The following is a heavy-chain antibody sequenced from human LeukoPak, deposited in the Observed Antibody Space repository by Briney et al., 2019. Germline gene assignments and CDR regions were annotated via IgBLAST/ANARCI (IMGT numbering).Heavy chain of an antibody. CDR3: ARGDDILTGSLGDY. D-gene: IGHD3-9*01. CDR2: IYYSGST. V-gene: IGHV4-59*12. CDR1: SGSISSYY. J-gene: IGHJ4*02. Sequence: PSETLSLTCTVSSGSISSYYWSWIRQPPGKGLEWIGYIYYSGSTNYNPSLKSRVTISVDTSKNQFSLKLSSVTAADTAVYYCARGDDILTGSLGDYWGQGTLVTVSS.